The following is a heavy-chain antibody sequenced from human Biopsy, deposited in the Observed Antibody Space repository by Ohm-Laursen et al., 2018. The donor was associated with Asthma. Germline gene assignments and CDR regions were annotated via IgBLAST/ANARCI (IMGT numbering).Heavy chain of an antibody. CDR1: GGSISSSNW. J-gene: IGHJ6*02. CDR3: AKLRITMVQGVIINVEYYNGMDV. CDR2: IYHSGST. Sequence: SETLSLTCAVSGGSISSSNWWSWVRQPPGKGLEWIGEIYHSGSTNYNPSLKSRVTISVDKSKNQFSLKLSSVTAADTAVYYCAKLRITMVQGVIINVEYYNGMDVWGQGTTVTVSS. V-gene: IGHV4-4*02. D-gene: IGHD3-10*01.